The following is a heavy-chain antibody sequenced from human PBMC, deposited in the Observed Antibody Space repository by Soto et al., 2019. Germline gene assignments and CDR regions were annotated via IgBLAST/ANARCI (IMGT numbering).Heavy chain of an antibody. J-gene: IGHJ4*02. Sequence: QVQLVQSGAEVKKPGASVKVSCKASGYTFTSYGISWVRQAPGQGLEWMGWISAYNGNTNYAQKLQGRVTMTTDTSTCTAYMELRSLRSDDTAVYYCARSGYYDSSGYYGALFDYWGQGTLVTDSS. D-gene: IGHD3-22*01. CDR2: ISAYNGNT. V-gene: IGHV1-18*01. CDR1: GYTFTSYG. CDR3: ARSGYYDSSGYYGALFDY.